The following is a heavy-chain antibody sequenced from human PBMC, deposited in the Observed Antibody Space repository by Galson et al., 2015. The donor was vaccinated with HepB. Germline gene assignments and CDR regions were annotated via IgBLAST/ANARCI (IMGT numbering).Heavy chain of an antibody. Sequence: SLRLSCAASGFTFSSYGMHWVRQAPGKGLEWVAVIWYDGSNKYYADSVKGRFTISRDNSKNTLYLQMNSLRAEDTAVYYCARDTPYSGSYSGRSPMDVWGKGTTVTVSS. J-gene: IGHJ6*03. CDR1: GFTFSSYG. CDR2: IWYDGSNK. D-gene: IGHD1-26*01. CDR3: ARDTPYSGSYSGRSPMDV. V-gene: IGHV3-33*01.